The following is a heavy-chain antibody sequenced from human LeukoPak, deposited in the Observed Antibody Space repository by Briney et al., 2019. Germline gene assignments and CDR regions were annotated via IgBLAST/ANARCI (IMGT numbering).Heavy chain of an antibody. D-gene: IGHD7-27*01. V-gene: IGHV3-23*01. CDR1: GFPFSNYG. CDR3: AKDSGNWGRHYDY. Sequence: GGSLRLPCAASGFPFSNYGMHWVRQAPGKAREGFSGISAAGGSIHYADAVRGRFTISRDNSKNTVYLQLNTLRAEDSAMYYCAKDSGNWGRHYDYWGQGTLVTVSS. CDR2: ISAAGGSI. J-gene: IGHJ4*02.